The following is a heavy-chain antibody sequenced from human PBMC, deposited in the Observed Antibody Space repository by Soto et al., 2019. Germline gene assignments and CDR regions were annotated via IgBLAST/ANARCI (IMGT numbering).Heavy chain of an antibody. D-gene: IGHD5-12*01. Sequence: EVQLVQSGAEVKKPGESLRISCKGSGYSFTSYWISWVRQMPGKGLEWMGRIDPSDSYTNYSPSFQGHVTISADKSISTAYLQWSSLKASDTAMYYCARLADGYNYGTYYYYGMDVWGQGTTVTVSS. CDR2: IDPSDSYT. J-gene: IGHJ6*02. CDR3: ARLADGYNYGTYYYYGMDV. CDR1: GYSFTSYW. V-gene: IGHV5-10-1*03.